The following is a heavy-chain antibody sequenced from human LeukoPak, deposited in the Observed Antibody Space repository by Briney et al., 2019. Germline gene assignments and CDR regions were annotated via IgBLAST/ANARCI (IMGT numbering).Heavy chain of an antibody. Sequence: GGSLRLSCAASGFTFSSYAMHWVRQAPGKGLEWVAVISYDGSNKYYADSVKGRFTISRDNSKNTLYLQMNSLRAEDTAVYYCARGPTSIEVAGTLRIWGQGTMVTVSS. CDR1: GFTFSSYA. CDR3: ARGPTSIEVAGTLRI. D-gene: IGHD6-19*01. CDR2: ISYDGSNK. V-gene: IGHV3-30-3*01. J-gene: IGHJ3*02.